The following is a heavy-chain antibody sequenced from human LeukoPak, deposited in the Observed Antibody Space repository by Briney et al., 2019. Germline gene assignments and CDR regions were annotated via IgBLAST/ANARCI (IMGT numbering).Heavy chain of an antibody. CDR1: GFTFDDYA. J-gene: IGHJ6*03. V-gene: IGHV3-9*01. CDR2: ISWNSGSI. Sequence: GGSLRLSCAASGFTFDDYAMHWVRQAPGKGLEWVSGISWNSGSIGYADSVKGRFTTSRDNAKNSLYLQMNSLRAEDTASYYCAKDNKVVGYYYYYMDVWGKGTTVTVSS. D-gene: IGHD2-15*01. CDR3: AKDNKVVGYYYYYMDV.